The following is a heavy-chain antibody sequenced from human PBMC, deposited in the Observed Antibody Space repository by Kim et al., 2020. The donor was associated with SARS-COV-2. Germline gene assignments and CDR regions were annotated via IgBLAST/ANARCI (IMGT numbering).Heavy chain of an antibody. D-gene: IGHD6-13*01. V-gene: IGHV1-58*02. CDR1: GFTFTSSA. J-gene: IGHJ4*02. CDR2: IVVGSGNT. CDR3: AAGGAAVSSPFDY. Sequence: SVKVSCKASGFTFTSSAMQWVRQARGQRLEWIGWIVVGSGNTNYAQKFQERVTITRDMSTSTAYMELSSLRSEDTAVYYCAAGGAAVSSPFDYWGQGTLVTVSS.